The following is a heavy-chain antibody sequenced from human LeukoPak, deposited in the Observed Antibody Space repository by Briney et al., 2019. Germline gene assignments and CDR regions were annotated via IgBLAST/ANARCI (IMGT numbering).Heavy chain of an antibody. CDR3: ASLYCGGDCPWNAFDI. J-gene: IGHJ3*02. CDR1: GGTFSSYA. V-gene: IGHV1-69*13. D-gene: IGHD2-21*02. CDR2: IIPIFGTA. Sequence: GASVKVSCKASGGTFSSYAISWVRQAPGQGLEWMGGIIPIFGTANYAQKSQGRVTITADESTSTAYMELSSLRSEDTAVYYCASLYCGGDCPWNAFDIWGQGTMVTVSS.